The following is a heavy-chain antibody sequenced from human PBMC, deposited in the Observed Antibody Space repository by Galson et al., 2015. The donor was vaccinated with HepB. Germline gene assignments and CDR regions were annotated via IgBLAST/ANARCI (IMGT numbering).Heavy chain of an antibody. Sequence: SVKVSCKASGYTFTGYYMHWVRQAPGQGLEWMGWINPNSGGTNYAQKFQGRVTMTRDTSISTAYMELSRLRSDDTAVYYCARVGSVGVGGYDFDYWGQGTLVTVSS. CDR1: GYTFTGYY. CDR2: INPNSGGT. J-gene: IGHJ4*02. D-gene: IGHD5-12*01. CDR3: ARVGSVGVGGYDFDY. V-gene: IGHV1-2*02.